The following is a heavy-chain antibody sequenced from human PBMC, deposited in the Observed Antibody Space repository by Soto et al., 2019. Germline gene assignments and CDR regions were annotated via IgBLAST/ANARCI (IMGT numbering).Heavy chain of an antibody. CDR3: ATEGDVVVPAALLGYYYYGMDV. V-gene: IGHV1-58*01. CDR1: GFTFTSSA. J-gene: IGHJ6*02. D-gene: IGHD2-2*01. Sequence: PVKVSCKASGFTFTSSAVQWGSLARGQRLEWIGWIDAGSGNTKYAQKFQGRVTITRDTSASTAYMELSSLRSEDTAVYYCATEGDVVVPAALLGYYYYGMDVWGQGTTVTVSS. CDR2: IDAGSGNT.